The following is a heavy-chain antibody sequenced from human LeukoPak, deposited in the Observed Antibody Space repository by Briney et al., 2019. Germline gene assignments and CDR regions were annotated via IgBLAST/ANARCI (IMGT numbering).Heavy chain of an antibody. V-gene: IGHV3-21*01. CDR2: ISSSSSYI. CDR1: GFTFSSYS. Sequence: GGSLRLSCAASGFTFSSYSMNWVRQAPGKGLGWVSSISSSSSYIYYADSVKGRFTISRDNAKNSLYLQMNSQRAEDTAVYYCARAAMGYTGDYWGQGTLVTVSS. D-gene: IGHD6-13*01. CDR3: ARAAMGYTGDY. J-gene: IGHJ4*02.